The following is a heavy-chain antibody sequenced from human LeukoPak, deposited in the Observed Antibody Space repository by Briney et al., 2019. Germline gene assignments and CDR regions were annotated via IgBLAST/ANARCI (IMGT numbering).Heavy chain of an antibody. D-gene: IGHD3-16*01. CDR3: AREGGDGFDY. CDR1: GYSIDHYA. J-gene: IGHJ4*02. V-gene: IGHV1-18*01. CDR2: SSAYSDDT. Sequence: ASVKASCKASGYSIDHYAISWVRQAPGQGLEWMGWSSAYSDDTDYAQRFQGRVTMTTDTSTSTAYMELRSLRSDDTAVYYCAREGGDGFDYWGQGTLVTVSS.